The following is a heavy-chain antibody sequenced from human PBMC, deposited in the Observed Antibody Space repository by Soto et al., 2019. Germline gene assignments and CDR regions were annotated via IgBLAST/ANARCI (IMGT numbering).Heavy chain of an antibody. CDR3: AREILPPYCSRDFYPYFDY. Sequence: PGGSLRLSCAASGFTFSDYAMHWVRQAPGKGLEWVTVISFDGKNKYYADSVKGRFTISRDDSKNTLYLQMNSLRTEDTAVYYCAREILPPYCSRDFYPYFDYWGQGALVTVSS. V-gene: IGHV3-30*04. CDR1: GFTFSDYA. J-gene: IGHJ4*02. CDR2: ISFDGKNK. D-gene: IGHD2-21*02.